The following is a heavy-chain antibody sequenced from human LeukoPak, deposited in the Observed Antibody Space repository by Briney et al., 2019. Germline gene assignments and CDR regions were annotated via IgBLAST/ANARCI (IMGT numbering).Heavy chain of an antibody. J-gene: IGHJ4*02. V-gene: IGHV4-39*01. D-gene: IGHD3-3*01. CDR3: ATTIPYYDFWSARGYYFDY. CDR1: GGSISSSSYY. CDR2: IYYSGST. Sequence: SETLSLTCTVSGGSISSSSYYWGWIRQPPGKGLEWIGSIYYSGSTYYNPSLKSRVTISVDTSKNQFSLKLSSVTAADTAVYYCATTIPYYDFWSARGYYFDYWGQGTLVTVSS.